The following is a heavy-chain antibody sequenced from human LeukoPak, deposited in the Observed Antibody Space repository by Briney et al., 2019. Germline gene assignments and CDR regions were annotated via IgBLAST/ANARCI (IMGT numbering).Heavy chain of an antibody. Sequence: GGSLRLSCAASGFTFSDYYMTWIRQAPGKGLEWVSYISSSSSYTNYADSVKGRFTISRDNAKNSLYLQMNSLRAEDTAVYYCARVRPQWGEDYWGQGALVTVSS. CDR2: ISSSSSYT. J-gene: IGHJ4*02. V-gene: IGHV3-11*05. CDR1: GFTFSDYY. CDR3: ARVRPQWGEDY. D-gene: IGHD1-14*01.